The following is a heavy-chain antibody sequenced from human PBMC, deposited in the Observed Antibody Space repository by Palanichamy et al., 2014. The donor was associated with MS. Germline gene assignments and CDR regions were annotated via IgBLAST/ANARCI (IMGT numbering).Heavy chain of an antibody. CDR1: GYTSTSYG. CDR3: ARAYYDFWSGYYTMPWGYYYYGMDV. J-gene: IGHJ6*02. V-gene: IGHV1-18*04. CDR2: ISACNGNT. D-gene: IGHD3-3*01. Sequence: VQSGAEVKKPGASVKVSCKASGYTSTSYGISWVRQAPGQGLEWMGWISACNGNTNYAQKLQGRVTMTTDTSTSTAYMEPRSLRSDDTAVYYCARAYYDFWSGYYTMPWGYYYYGMDVWGQGTTVTVSS.